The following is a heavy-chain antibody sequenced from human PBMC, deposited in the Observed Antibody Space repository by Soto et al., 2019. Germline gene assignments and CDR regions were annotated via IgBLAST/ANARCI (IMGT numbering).Heavy chain of an antibody. V-gene: IGHV3-74*01. J-gene: IGHJ6*03. Sequence: EVQLVESGGGLVQPGGPLSLSCAASGLTFRSYWMHWVRQVPGKGLVWVSRVNSDGSFTTYADSVKGRFTISRDNAKNTLYLQMNSLRAEDTALYYCVRETPSVDHYYFYMDVWGKGTTVTVSS. D-gene: IGHD2-2*01. CDR1: GLTFRSYW. CDR2: VNSDGSFT. CDR3: VRETPSVDHYYFYMDV.